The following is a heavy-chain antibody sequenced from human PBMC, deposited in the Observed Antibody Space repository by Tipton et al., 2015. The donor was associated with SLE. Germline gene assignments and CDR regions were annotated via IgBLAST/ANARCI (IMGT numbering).Heavy chain of an antibody. CDR3: AGASWSYGFFDY. D-gene: IGHD3-10*01. CDR2: IKSKADGGTT. CDR1: GFTFTNAW. V-gene: IGHV3-15*01. Sequence: SLRLSCTVSGFTFTNAWMSWVRQAPGKGLGWVGRIKSKADGGTTDYVAPVKGRFTMLRDDSKNTPYLQMNSLKTEDTAVYYCAGASWSYGFFDYWGQGTLVTVSP. J-gene: IGHJ4*02.